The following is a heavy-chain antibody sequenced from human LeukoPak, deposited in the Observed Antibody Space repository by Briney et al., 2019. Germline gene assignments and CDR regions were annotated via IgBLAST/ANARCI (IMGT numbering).Heavy chain of an antibody. CDR3: AREEYYYDSSGLYLSWFDP. J-gene: IGHJ5*02. Sequence: SETLSLTCTVSGGSISSGGYYWSWIRQPPGKGLEWIGEINHSGSTNYNPSLKSRVTISVDTSKNQFSLELSSVTAADTAVYYCAREEYYYDSSGLYLSWFDPWGQGTLVTVSS. CDR1: GGSISSGGYY. V-gene: IGHV4-39*07. CDR2: INHSGST. D-gene: IGHD3-22*01.